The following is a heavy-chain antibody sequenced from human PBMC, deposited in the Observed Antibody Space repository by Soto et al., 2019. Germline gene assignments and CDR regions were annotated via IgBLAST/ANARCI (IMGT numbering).Heavy chain of an antibody. CDR1: GGSISSYY. D-gene: IGHD6-13*01. Sequence: SETLSLTCTVSGGSISSYYWSWIRQPAGKGLEWIGRIYTTGSTNYNPSLKSRVTMSVDTSKNQFSLNLSSVTAADTAVYFCARASSWLHFDYWRQGTLVTVSS. V-gene: IGHV4-4*07. CDR2: IYTTGST. J-gene: IGHJ4*02. CDR3: ARASSWLHFDY.